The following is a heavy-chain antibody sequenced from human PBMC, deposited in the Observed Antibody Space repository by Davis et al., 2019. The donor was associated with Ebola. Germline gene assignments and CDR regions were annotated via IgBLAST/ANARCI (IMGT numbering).Heavy chain of an antibody. Sequence: GESLKISCAASGFKFDDYPMHWVRQVPGKGLEWVSLISGDGSGSYYADSVKGRFTISRDNAKNSLYLQMNSLRAEDTAVYYCARDRSTYDFWSGYYTVYYGMDVWGQGTTVTVSS. CDR1: GFKFDDYP. V-gene: IGHV3-43*02. CDR2: ISGDGSGS. D-gene: IGHD3-3*01. J-gene: IGHJ6*02. CDR3: ARDRSTYDFWSGYYTVYYGMDV.